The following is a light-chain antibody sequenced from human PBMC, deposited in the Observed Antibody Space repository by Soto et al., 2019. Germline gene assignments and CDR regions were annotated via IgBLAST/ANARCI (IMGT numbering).Light chain of an antibody. V-gene: IGKV2-30*01. Sequence: DVVMTQSPLSLPVTLGQPASISCRASRSLIYTDGNTYLNWFHQRPGQSPRRLFAKVSNRDSGVTDRFRGSGSGTDFTLKISRVEAEDVGLYYCMQGTHWPYTFGQGTKLEIK. CDR1: RSLIYTDGNTY. J-gene: IGKJ2*01. CDR3: MQGTHWPYT. CDR2: KVS.